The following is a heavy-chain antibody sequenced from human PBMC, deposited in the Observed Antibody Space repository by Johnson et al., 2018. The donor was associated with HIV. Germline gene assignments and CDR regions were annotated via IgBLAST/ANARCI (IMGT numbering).Heavy chain of an antibody. J-gene: IGHJ3*02. Sequence: VQLVESGGGLVQPGRSLRLSCAASGFTFDDYAMHWVRQVPGKGLEWVSGISWNSGSIDYADSVKGRFSISRDNAKNSLYLQMNSLRAEDTAVYYCARDWSVVAATFGAFDIWGQGTMVTVSS. CDR2: ISWNSGSI. CDR1: GFTFDDYA. D-gene: IGHD2-15*01. CDR3: ARDWSVVAATFGAFDI. V-gene: IGHV3-9*01.